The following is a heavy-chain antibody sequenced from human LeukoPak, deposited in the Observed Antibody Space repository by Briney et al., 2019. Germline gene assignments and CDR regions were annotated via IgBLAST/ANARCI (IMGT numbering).Heavy chain of an antibody. J-gene: IGHJ5*02. V-gene: IGHV5-51*01. Sequence: GGSLQISFQGSGYSFTSYWIGWGRRMPGKGVGGKGIIYPGDSDTRYSPSFQGQVTISADKSISTAYLQWSSLKASDTAMYYCASFPYRGDYSASPWGQGTLVTVSS. CDR3: ASFPYRGDYSASP. D-gene: IGHD4-11*01. CDR1: GYSFTSYW. CDR2: IYPGDSDT.